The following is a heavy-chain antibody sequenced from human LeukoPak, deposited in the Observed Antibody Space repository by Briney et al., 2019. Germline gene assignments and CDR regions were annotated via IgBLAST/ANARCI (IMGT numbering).Heavy chain of an antibody. CDR1: GFRFSTYS. Sequence: GGSLRLSCAASGFRFSTYSMNWVRQAPGKGLEWISYISHSGGAEHYTDSVKGRFTISRDNAKNALYLQMNSLRAEDTVVYFCARDYVFAFDYWSQGTLVTVSS. J-gene: IGHJ4*02. V-gene: IGHV3-48*01. D-gene: IGHD3-10*02. CDR2: ISHSGGAE. CDR3: ARDYVFAFDY.